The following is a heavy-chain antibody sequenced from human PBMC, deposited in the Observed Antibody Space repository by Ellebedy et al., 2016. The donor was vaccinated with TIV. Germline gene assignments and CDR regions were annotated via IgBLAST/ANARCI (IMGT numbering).Heavy chain of an antibody. Sequence: ASVKVSCXASGYTFANYGISWVRQGPGQGLEWMGWVNTHKGNTHYAPKFRGRLTLTIDTSTSTAYMELRSLGSDDTAVYYCTRDDRFSGTWYSAYFQYWGQGTLVTVSS. CDR3: TRDDRFSGTWYSAYFQY. CDR2: VNTHKGNT. V-gene: IGHV1-18*01. D-gene: IGHD1-26*01. J-gene: IGHJ1*01. CDR1: GYTFANYG.